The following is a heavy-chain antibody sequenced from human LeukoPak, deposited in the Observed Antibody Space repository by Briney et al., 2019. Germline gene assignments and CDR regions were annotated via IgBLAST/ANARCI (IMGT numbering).Heavy chain of an antibody. V-gene: IGHV4-30-4*01. CDR3: ARGDYTVLAGSPFDL. J-gene: IGHJ4*02. Sequence: SQTLSLTCSVSGDAITSGDDYWNWIRQSPGKGLQWIGYIFFTGSTYYNPSLGSRFTISLDAPKNQFSLRLNSVTAADTAVYYCARGDYTVLAGSPFDLWGQGTLVTVSS. D-gene: IGHD6-19*01. CDR2: IFFTGST. CDR1: GDAITSGDDY.